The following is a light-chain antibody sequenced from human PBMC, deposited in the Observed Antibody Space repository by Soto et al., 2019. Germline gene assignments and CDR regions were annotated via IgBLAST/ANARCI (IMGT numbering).Light chain of an antibody. Sequence: ESVLTQSKATLSFSPGERATLSCRASQSVGSFLAWYQQKPGQAPRLLIYDTSIRATGIPARFSGSGSGTDFTLTISSLEPEDFAVYYCQQRNSWPPTFTFGQGTRLEI. V-gene: IGKV3-11*01. CDR2: DTS. CDR1: QSVGSF. J-gene: IGKJ5*01. CDR3: QQRNSWPPTFT.